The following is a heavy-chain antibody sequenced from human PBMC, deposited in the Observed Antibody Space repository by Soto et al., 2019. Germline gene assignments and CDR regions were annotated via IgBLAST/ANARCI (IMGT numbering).Heavy chain of an antibody. V-gene: IGHV4-59*01. D-gene: IGHD2-2*01. Sequence: SETLSLSCTVSGGSISSDYWSWIGQTPGKGLEWMGYRHYSGSTDYNPSLKTRVTISVDTSKNQFSLKLSSVTAADTAVYYCQKDISGRPVPSVYNYFDPWGQGNPVTVSS. J-gene: IGHJ5*02. CDR3: QKDISGRPVPSVYNYFDP. CDR1: GGSISSDY. CDR2: RHYSGST.